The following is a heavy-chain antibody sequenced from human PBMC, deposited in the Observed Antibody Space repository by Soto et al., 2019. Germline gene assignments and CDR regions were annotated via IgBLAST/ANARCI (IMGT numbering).Heavy chain of an antibody. V-gene: IGHV2-5*02. J-gene: IGHJ5*02. D-gene: IGHD1-26*01. CDR3: AYRPPSSGWFDP. Sequence: QITLKESGPTLVKPTQTLTLTCTFSGLSLSTSGVGVGWIRQPPGKALEWLALLYWDDDKRYSPSLKSRLSTTKDTSQNQLADTMTNMAPVDTATHYCAYRPPSSGWFDPWGPGTLVIVSS. CDR1: GLSLSTSGVG. CDR2: LYWDDDK.